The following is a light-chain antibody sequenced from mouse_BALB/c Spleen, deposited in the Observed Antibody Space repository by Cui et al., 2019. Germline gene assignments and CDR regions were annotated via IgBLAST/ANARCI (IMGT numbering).Light chain of an antibody. CDR1: GNINNY. J-gene: IGKJ5*01. CDR2: NAK. CDR3: QHFWSTLT. Sequence: DIQMTQSPASLSASVGETVTITCRASGNINNYLAWYQQKQGKSPQLLVYNAKTLADGVPSRFSGSGSGTQYSLKINSLQPEDFGSYYCQHFWSTLTFGAGTKLELK. V-gene: IGKV12-41*01.